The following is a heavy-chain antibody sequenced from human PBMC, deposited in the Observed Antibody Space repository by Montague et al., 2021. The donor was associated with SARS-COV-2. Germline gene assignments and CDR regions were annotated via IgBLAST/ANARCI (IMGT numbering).Heavy chain of an antibody. V-gene: IGHV6-1*01. Sequence: CAISGDSVSSNSAAWNWIRQSPSRGLEWLGRTYYRSKWYNDYAVSVKSRITINPDTSKNQFSLQLNSVTPEDTTVYYCARDLKPPGDILTGYLPYHYYMDVWGKGTTVTVSS. J-gene: IGHJ6*03. CDR1: GDSVSSNSAA. D-gene: IGHD3-9*01. CDR3: ARDLKPPGDILTGYLPYHYYMDV. CDR2: TYYRSKWYN.